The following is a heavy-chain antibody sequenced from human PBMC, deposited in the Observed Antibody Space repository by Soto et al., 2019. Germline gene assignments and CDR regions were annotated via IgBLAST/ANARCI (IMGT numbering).Heavy chain of an antibody. J-gene: IGHJ5*02. V-gene: IGHV1-3*01. D-gene: IGHD2-2*01. CDR1: GDNFTQYT. Sequence: QVHLVQSGAEVKNPGASVKVSCKASGDNFTQYTIHWVRQAPGQSLEWMGWITAGDGKTKYSKKFQTRVTIRSDVAAPTVYMALNSLRSADTAVFYCAMDMYSSSFFGVDAWGRGALVIVSS. CDR3: AMDMYSSSFFGVDA. CDR2: ITAGDGKT.